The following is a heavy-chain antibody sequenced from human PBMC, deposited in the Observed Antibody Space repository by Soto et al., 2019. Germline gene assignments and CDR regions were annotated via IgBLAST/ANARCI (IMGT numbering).Heavy chain of an antibody. CDR3: ARGFAGPWGWFDP. CDR2: INAGNGNT. J-gene: IGHJ5*02. V-gene: IGHV1-3*01. CDR1: GYTFTSYA. Sequence: SVKVSCKASGYTFTSYAMHWRRQAPGQRLEWMGWINAGNGNTKYSQKFQGRVTITRDTSASTAYMELSSLRSEDTAVYYCARGFAGPWGWFDPWGQGTLVTVSS. D-gene: IGHD7-27*01.